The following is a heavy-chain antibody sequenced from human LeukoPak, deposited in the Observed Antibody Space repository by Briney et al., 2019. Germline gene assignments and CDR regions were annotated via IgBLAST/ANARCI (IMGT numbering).Heavy chain of an antibody. V-gene: IGHV4-30-2*01. CDR2: IYNSGST. Sequence: SETLSLTCAVSGGSISSGGYSWSWIRQPPGKGLEWIGYIYNSGSTYYNPSLKSRVTISVDRSKNQFSLKLSSVTAADTAVYYCARNIAAAGTIHYGMDVWGQGTTVTVSS. D-gene: IGHD6-13*01. J-gene: IGHJ6*02. CDR3: ARNIAAAGTIHYGMDV. CDR1: GGSISSGGYS.